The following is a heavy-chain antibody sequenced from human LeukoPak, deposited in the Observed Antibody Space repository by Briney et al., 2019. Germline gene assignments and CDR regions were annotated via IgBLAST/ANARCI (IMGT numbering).Heavy chain of an antibody. Sequence: QPGGSLRLSCAASGFTFNNYWMHWVRQAPGKGLVWVSRINSDGSSTNYADSVKGRFTISRDNAKNSLYLQMNSLRAEDTALYYCATDQADYYDSSGHKGAFDIWGQGTMVTVSS. D-gene: IGHD3-22*01. CDR1: GFTFNNYW. CDR3: ATDQADYYDSSGHKGAFDI. J-gene: IGHJ3*02. V-gene: IGHV3-74*01. CDR2: INSDGSST.